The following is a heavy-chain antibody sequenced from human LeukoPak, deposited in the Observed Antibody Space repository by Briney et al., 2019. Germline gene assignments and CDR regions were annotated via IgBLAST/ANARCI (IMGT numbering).Heavy chain of an antibody. J-gene: IGHJ6*03. CDR2: INHSGST. V-gene: IGHV4-34*01. D-gene: IGHD3-3*01. CDR1: GGSFSGYY. Sequence: SETLSLTCAVYGGSFSGYYWRWIRQPPGKGLEWIGEINHSGSTNYNPSLKSRVTISVDTSKNQFSLKLSSVTAADTAVYYCARGLRFLEWLSRGYMDVWGKGTTVTVSS. CDR3: ARGLRFLEWLSRGYMDV.